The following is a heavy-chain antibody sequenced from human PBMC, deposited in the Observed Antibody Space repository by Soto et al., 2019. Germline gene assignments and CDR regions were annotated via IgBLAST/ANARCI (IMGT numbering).Heavy chain of an antibody. J-gene: IGHJ6*02. CDR3: ARATYYDILTGYPRYYYYYAMDV. D-gene: IGHD3-9*01. V-gene: IGHV4-30-4*01. CDR2: IYYSGST. Sequence: QPLSLTYTISGGSISKGAYYWSWFRRARGNRPGWVGYIYYSGSTYYNPYLKSRVTISVDTSKNQFSLKLSSVTAADTAVYYCARATYYDILTGYPRYYYYYAMDVWGQGTTLTVS. CDR1: GGSISKGAYY.